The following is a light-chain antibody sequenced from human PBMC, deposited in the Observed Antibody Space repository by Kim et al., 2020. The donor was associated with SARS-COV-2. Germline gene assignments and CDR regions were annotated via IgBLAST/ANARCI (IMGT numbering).Light chain of an antibody. Sequence: VSVSPGQTASITCSGDKVGDKYTCWYQRKPGQSPVLVIYRDSRRPSGIPERFSGANSGNTATLTISGTQAMDEADYYCQTWDSSGVFGGGTQLTVL. CDR3: QTWDSSGV. V-gene: IGLV3-1*01. CDR1: KVGDKY. J-gene: IGLJ2*01. CDR2: RDS.